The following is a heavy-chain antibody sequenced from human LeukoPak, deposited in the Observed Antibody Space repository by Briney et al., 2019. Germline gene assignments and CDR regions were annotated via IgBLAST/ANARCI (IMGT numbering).Heavy chain of an antibody. Sequence: SETLSLTCTVSGGSISSYYWSWIRQPPGKGLEWIGYIYYSGSTNYNPSLKSRVTISVDTSKNQFSLKLSSVTAADTAVYYCAREGNGGSDYWGQGTLVTVSS. CDR2: IYYSGST. V-gene: IGHV4-59*12. D-gene: IGHD3-16*01. J-gene: IGHJ4*02. CDR3: AREGNGGSDY. CDR1: GGSISSYY.